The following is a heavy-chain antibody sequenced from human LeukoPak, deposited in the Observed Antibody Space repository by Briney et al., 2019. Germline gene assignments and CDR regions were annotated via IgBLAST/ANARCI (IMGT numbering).Heavy chain of an antibody. J-gene: IGHJ3*02. Sequence: PGESLKISCKGSGYSFTSYWIGWVRQMPGKGLEWMGIIYPGDSDTRYSPSFQGQVTISADKSISTAYLQWSSLKASDTAMYYCARGGGLRLGELSFNRAGDAFDIWGQGTMVTVSS. CDR1: GYSFTSYW. CDR2: IYPGDSDT. D-gene: IGHD3-16*02. V-gene: IGHV5-51*01. CDR3: ARGGGLRLGELSFNRAGDAFDI.